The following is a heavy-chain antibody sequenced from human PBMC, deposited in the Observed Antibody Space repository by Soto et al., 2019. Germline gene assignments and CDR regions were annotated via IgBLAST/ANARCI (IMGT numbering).Heavy chain of an antibody. CDR2: IYYSGST. CDR1: GGPISSYY. CDR3: ARQDDYGILGAFDI. V-gene: IGHV4-59*08. J-gene: IGHJ3*02. Sequence: PSETLSLTCTVSGGPISSYYWSWIRQPPGKGLEWIGYIYYSGSTNYNPSLKSRVTISVDMSKNQFSLKLSSVTAADTAVYYCARQDDYGILGAFDIWGQGTMVTVSS. D-gene: IGHD4-17*01.